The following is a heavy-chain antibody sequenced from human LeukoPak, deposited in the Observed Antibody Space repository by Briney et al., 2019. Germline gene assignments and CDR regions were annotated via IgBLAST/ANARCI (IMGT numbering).Heavy chain of an antibody. V-gene: IGHV3-15*07. Sequence: GGSLRLSCAASGFTFSNAWMNWVRQAPGKGLEWVGRIKSNTDGGTADYAAPVKGRFTISRDDSNNTLFLQMNSLKTEDTAVYYCTTGPYSGSSWVEDYWGQGILVTVSS. J-gene: IGHJ4*02. CDR3: TTGPYSGSSWVEDY. CDR2: IKSNTDGGTA. D-gene: IGHD1-26*01. CDR1: GFTFSNAW.